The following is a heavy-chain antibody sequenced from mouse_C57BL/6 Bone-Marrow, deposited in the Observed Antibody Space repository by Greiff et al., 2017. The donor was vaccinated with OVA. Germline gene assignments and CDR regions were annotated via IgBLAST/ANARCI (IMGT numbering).Heavy chain of an antibody. CDR3: ARGAYGRLPWWYFDV. V-gene: IGHV14-2*01. J-gene: IGHJ1*03. D-gene: IGHD1-1*01. Sequence: DVKLQESGAELVKPGASVKLSCTASGFNIKDYYMHWVKQRTEQGLEWIGRIDPEDGETKYAPKFQGKATITADTSSHTAYLPLSSLTSEDTAVYYCARGAYGRLPWWYFDVWGTGTTVTVSS. CDR1: GFNIKDYY. CDR2: IDPEDGET.